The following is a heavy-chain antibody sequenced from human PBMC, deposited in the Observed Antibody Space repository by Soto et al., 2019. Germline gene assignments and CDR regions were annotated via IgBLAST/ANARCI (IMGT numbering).Heavy chain of an antibody. D-gene: IGHD3-10*01. CDR1: GYSFTSHG. Sequence: QVQLVQSGAEVKKPGASVKVSCKASGYSFTSHGISWVRQAPGQGLEWMAWISASNGDTNYAQKFQGRVTVTTDTSTSSGYMERRSLRSEDTAVYSCARLVRGSNIDYYHYMDVWGNWTTVTVSS. CDR2: ISASNGDT. J-gene: IGHJ6*03. V-gene: IGHV1-18*01. CDR3: ARLVRGSNIDYYHYMDV.